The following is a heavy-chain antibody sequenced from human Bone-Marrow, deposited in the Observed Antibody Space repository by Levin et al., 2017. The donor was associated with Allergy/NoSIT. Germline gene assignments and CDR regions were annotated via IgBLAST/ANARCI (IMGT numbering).Heavy chain of an antibody. CDR2: ISNIGRT. V-gene: IGHV4-61*01. Sequence: SETLSLTCTVSGGYVSSGSYYWSWIRQPPGKGLEWIGYISNIGRTNYNPSLRSRVTISEDTSKHQFSLKLNSVTAADTAVYYCARDGGWSYGYGLGHWGRGTQVTVSS. CDR3: ARDGGWSYGYGLGH. D-gene: IGHD5-18*01. J-gene: IGHJ4*02. CDR1: GGYVSSGSYY.